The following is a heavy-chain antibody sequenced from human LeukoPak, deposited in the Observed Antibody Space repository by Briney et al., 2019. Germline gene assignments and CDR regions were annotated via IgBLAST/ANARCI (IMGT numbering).Heavy chain of an antibody. CDR2: INHSGST. CDR1: GGSFSGYY. Sequence: SETLSLTCAVYGGSFSGYYWSWIRQPPGKGLEWIGEINHSGSTNYNPSLKSRVTMSVDTSKNQFSLKLSSVTAADTAVYYCARDQDIVVVPAAFVSTSGSGFDPWGQGTLVTVSS. J-gene: IGHJ5*02. V-gene: IGHV4-34*01. D-gene: IGHD2-2*01. CDR3: ARDQDIVVVPAAFVSTSGSGFDP.